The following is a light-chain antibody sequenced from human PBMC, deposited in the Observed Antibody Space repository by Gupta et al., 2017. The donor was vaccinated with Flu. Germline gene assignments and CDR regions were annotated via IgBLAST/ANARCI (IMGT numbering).Light chain of an antibody. CDR1: QSIDGTY. CDR2: GAS. Sequence: EIVLTQSPGTLSLSPGERATRSCRASQSIDGTYLAWYQQKPSQTPRIVIYGASSTATGIPDRISGSASAADFSLTISILDPEDFAVYYCQRDSNSPRTFGQGTKVEIK. V-gene: IGKV3-20*01. CDR3: QRDSNSPRT. J-gene: IGKJ1*01.